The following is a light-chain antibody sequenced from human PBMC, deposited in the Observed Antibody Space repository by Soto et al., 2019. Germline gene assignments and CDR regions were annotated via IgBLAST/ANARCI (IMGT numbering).Light chain of an antibody. CDR3: CSYAGSVV. Sequence: QSALTQPASVSGSPGQSITISCTGTSSDVGSYNLVSWYQRHPGKAPKLMIYEGSKRPSGVSNRFSGSKSGNTASLTISGLQAEDEADYYCCSYAGSVVFGGGTEVTVL. V-gene: IGLV2-23*01. CDR2: EGS. CDR1: SSDVGSYNL. J-gene: IGLJ2*01.